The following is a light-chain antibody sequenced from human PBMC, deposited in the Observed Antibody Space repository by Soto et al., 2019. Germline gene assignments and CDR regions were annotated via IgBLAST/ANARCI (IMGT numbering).Light chain of an antibody. Sequence: DIQMTQSPSTLSASVGDRVTITCRASQTISSWLAWYQWAPGQAPKLLIYVASSLQSGVPSRFSGSGSGTEFILTISSLQPEDFATYHCQQSYSTPWTFGQGTKVDI. V-gene: IGKV1-39*01. J-gene: IGKJ1*01. CDR1: QTISSW. CDR3: QQSYSTPWT. CDR2: VAS.